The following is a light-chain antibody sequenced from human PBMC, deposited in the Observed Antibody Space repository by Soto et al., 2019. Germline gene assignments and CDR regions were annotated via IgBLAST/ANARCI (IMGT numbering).Light chain of an antibody. CDR3: HQYGISP. J-gene: IGKJ4*01. CDR1: QSVSSNY. V-gene: IGKV3-20*01. Sequence: EIGLTQSPGTLSLSPGERATLSCRASQSVSSNYLAWYQQKPGQAPRLLIYGASSRATGIPDRFSGSGSGTAFSLTISRLEPEDFAVYYCHQYGISPFGGGTKVEIK. CDR2: GAS.